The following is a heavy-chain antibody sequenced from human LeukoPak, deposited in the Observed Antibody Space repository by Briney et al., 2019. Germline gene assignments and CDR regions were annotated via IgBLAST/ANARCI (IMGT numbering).Heavy chain of an antibody. CDR1: GFTFSSFR. J-gene: IGHJ1*01. Sequence: PGGSLRLSCAASGFTFSSFRMTWVRQAPGKGLEWVSPITYDGRTTNYADSVKGRFTISRDNSRNSLYLQMNGLRAEDTAIYYCAKDLWCVFSSSWVPAENLQHWGQGVLVTVSS. CDR2: ITYDGRTT. CDR3: AKDLWCVFSSSWVPAENLQH. V-gene: IGHV3-23*01. D-gene: IGHD6-13*01.